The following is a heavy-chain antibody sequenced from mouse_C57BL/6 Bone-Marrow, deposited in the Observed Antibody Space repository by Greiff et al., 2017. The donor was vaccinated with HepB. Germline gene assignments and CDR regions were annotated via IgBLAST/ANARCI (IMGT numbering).Heavy chain of an antibody. D-gene: IGHD2-4*01. Sequence: EVKLMESGGGLVKPGGSLKLSCAASGFTFSSYAMSWVRQTPEKRLEWVATISDGGSYTYYPDKVKGRFTISRDNAKNNQYLQMSHLKSEDTAMYYCARDYDYDDAMDYWVQGTSVTVSS. CDR3: ARDYDYDDAMDY. J-gene: IGHJ4*01. V-gene: IGHV5-4*01. CDR2: ISDGGSYT. CDR1: GFTFSSYA.